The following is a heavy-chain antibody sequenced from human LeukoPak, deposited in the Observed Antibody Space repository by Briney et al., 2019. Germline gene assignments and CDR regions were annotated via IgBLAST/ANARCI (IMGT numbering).Heavy chain of an antibody. CDR3: ARATEPDYDFWSGYSPTRY. V-gene: IGHV1-2*02. CDR2: INPNSGGT. Sequence: ASVKVSCKASGYTFTGYYMHWVRQAPGQGLEWMGWINPNSGGTNYAQKFQGRVTMTRDTSISTAYMELSRLRSDDTAVYYCARATEPDYDFWSGYSPTRYWGQGTLVTVSS. CDR1: GYTFTGYY. D-gene: IGHD3-3*01. J-gene: IGHJ4*02.